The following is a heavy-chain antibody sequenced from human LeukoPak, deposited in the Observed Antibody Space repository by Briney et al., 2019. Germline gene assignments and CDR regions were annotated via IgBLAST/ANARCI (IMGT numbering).Heavy chain of an antibody. V-gene: IGHV3-49*03. CDR3: TRDIRSGWDERDY. CDR1: GFTFGDYA. CDR2: IRSKAYGGTT. J-gene: IGHJ4*02. D-gene: IGHD6-19*01. Sequence: PGGSLRLSCTASGFTFGDYAMSWFRQAPGKGLEWVGFIRSKAYGGTTEYAASVKGRFTISRDDSKSIAYLQMNSLKTEDTAVYYCTRDIRSGWDERDYWGQGTLVTVSS.